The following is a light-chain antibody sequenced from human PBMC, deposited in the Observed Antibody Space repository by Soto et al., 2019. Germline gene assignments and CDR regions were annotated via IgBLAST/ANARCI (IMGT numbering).Light chain of an antibody. J-gene: IGKJ1*01. CDR2: KAS. CDR1: QSISSW. CDR3: QQYYSFPPT. V-gene: IGKV1-5*03. Sequence: DIQMTQSPSTLSASVGDRVTITCRASQSISSWLAWYQQKPGKAPKLLIYKASSLESGVPSKFSGSGSGTEFTLTISSLQPDDFATYYCQQYYSFPPTFGQGTKVDIK.